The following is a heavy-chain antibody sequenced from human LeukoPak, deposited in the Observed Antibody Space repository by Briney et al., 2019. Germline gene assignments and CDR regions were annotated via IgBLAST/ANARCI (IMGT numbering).Heavy chain of an antibody. D-gene: IGHD3-3*01. Sequence: AGESLKISCKGSGYSFTSYWIGWVCQMPGKGLEWMGIIYPGDSDTRYSPSFQGQVTISADKSISTAYLQWSSLKASDSAMYYCARHAFGVLIENAFDIWGQGTMVTVSS. CDR3: ARHAFGVLIENAFDI. CDR1: GYSFTSYW. J-gene: IGHJ3*02. CDR2: IYPGDSDT. V-gene: IGHV5-51*01.